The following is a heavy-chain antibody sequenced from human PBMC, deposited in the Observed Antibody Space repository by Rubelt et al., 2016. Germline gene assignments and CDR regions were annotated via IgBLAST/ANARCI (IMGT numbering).Heavy chain of an antibody. D-gene: IGHD6-13*01. Sequence: QVQLVQSGAEVKKPGASVKVSCKASGYTFTSYYMHWVRQAPGQGLEWMGIINTSGGSKSYAQKFQVKGTITRDWSTSTVYMERSSLRSEDTAVYCCARNPYSSSWYLNPWGQGTLVTVSS. CDR1: GYTFTSYY. CDR3: ARNPYSSSWYLNP. V-gene: IGHV1-46*01. CDR2: INTSGGSK. J-gene: IGHJ5*02.